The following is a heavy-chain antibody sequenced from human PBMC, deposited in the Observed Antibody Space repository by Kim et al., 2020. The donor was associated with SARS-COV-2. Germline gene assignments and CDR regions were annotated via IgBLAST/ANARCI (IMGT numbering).Heavy chain of an antibody. D-gene: IGHD2-15*01. Sequence: GGSLRLSCAASGFTFSSYGMHWVRQAPGKGLEWVAVISYDGSNKYYADSVKGRFTISRDNSKNTLYLQMNSLRAEDTAVYYCAKGTPLYCSGGSCYQSFDYWGQGTLVTVSS. J-gene: IGHJ4*02. V-gene: IGHV3-30*18. CDR2: ISYDGSNK. CDR1: GFTFSSYG. CDR3: AKGTPLYCSGGSCYQSFDY.